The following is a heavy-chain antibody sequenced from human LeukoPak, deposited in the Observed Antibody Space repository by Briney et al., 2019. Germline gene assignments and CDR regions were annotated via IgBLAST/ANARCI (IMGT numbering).Heavy chain of an antibody. Sequence: PGGSLRLSCAASGFTFSSYGMHWVCQAPGKGLEWVAFIRYDGNNKYYADSVKGRFTISRDNSKNTLYLQMNSLRAEDTAVYYCAKDAWDIVVVPAAPTLYGMDVWGQGTTVTVSS. CDR2: IRYDGNNK. CDR1: GFTFSSYG. D-gene: IGHD2-2*01. J-gene: IGHJ6*02. CDR3: AKDAWDIVVVPAAPTLYGMDV. V-gene: IGHV3-30*02.